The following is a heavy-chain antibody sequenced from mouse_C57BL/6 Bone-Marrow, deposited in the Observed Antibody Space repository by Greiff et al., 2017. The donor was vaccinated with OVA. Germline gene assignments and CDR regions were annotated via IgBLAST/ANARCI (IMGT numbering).Heavy chain of an antibody. CDR2: IDPENGDT. Sequence: EVKVEESGAELVRPGASVKLSCTASGFNIKDDYMHWVKQRPEQGLEWIGWIDPENGDTEYASKFQGKATITADTSSNTAYLQLSSLTSEDTAVYYCTTFTTVVESWYFDVWGTGTTVTVSS. V-gene: IGHV14-4*01. J-gene: IGHJ1*03. D-gene: IGHD1-1*01. CDR1: GFNIKDDY. CDR3: TTFTTVVESWYFDV.